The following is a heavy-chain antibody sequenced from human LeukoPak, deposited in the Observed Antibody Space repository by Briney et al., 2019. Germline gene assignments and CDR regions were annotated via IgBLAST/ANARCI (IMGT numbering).Heavy chain of an antibody. Sequence: GGSLRLSCAASGFTFSTYGTHWVRQAPGKGLEWVAVISYDGSNKYYADSVKGRFTISRDNSKNTLYLQMNSLRAEDTAVYYCAKGQIAVAAPDAFDIWGQGTMVTVSS. D-gene: IGHD6-19*01. CDR1: GFTFSTYG. CDR3: AKGQIAVAAPDAFDI. CDR2: ISYDGSNK. J-gene: IGHJ3*02. V-gene: IGHV3-30*18.